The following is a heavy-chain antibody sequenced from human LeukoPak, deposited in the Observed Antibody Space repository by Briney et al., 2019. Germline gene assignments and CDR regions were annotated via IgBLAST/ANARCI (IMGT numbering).Heavy chain of an antibody. J-gene: IGHJ1*01. V-gene: IGHV3-74*01. D-gene: IGHD3-22*01. Sequence: GGSLRLSCAASGFTFSSYWMHWVRQARGKGLVWVSRIKSDGSTNYADSVKGRFTISRDNAKNTVSLQMNSLRAEDTGVYFCARAPSEIGGYYPEYFRHWGQGTLVTVSS. CDR3: ARAPSEIGGYYPEYFRH. CDR2: IKSDGST. CDR1: GFTFSSYW.